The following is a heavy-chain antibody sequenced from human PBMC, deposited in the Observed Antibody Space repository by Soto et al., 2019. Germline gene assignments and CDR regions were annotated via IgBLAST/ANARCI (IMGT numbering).Heavy chain of an antibody. V-gene: IGHV3-23*01. CDR2: ISGTGYSR. CDR3: ARSLGNHWSDYYFYY. CDR1: GFAFSSYS. D-gene: IGHD1-1*01. J-gene: IGHJ4*02. Sequence: EVQLLESGGELVQPGGSLRLSCAASGFAFSSYSLSWVRRAPGKGLEWVSGISGTGYSRYYIDSVKGRFTISRDNSKNTLYLQMNSLRVEDTAVYYCARSLGNHWSDYYFYYWGQGTLVTVSS.